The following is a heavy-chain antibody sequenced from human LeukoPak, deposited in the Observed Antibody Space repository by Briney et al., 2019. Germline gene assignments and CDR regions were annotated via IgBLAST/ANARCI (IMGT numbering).Heavy chain of an antibody. D-gene: IGHD3-22*01. CDR3: ARDDHYDSSGYYYGPFDY. Sequence: QAGGSLRLSCAASEFSFSSYWMHWVRQAPGKGLVWVSRINSDGSSTSYADSAKGRFTISRDNAKNTLYLQMNSLRAEHTAVYYGARDDHYDSSGYYYGPFDYWGQGTLVTVSS. J-gene: IGHJ4*02. CDR1: EFSFSSYW. V-gene: IGHV3-74*01. CDR2: INSDGSST.